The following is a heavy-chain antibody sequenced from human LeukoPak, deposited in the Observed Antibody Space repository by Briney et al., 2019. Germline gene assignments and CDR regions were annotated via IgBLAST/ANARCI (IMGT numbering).Heavy chain of an antibody. Sequence: GGSLRLSCSASGFTLSSLGMHWVRQAPGKGLEHVSTIGSDGDSTYYADSVKDRFTISRDNSKNALYLQMTSLRPEDSAVYYGVSPVLINSWGKGPRVTVSS. V-gene: IGHV3-64D*06. D-gene: IGHD3-10*01. J-gene: IGHJ4*01. CDR1: GFTLSSLG. CDR2: IGSDGDST. CDR3: VSPVLINS.